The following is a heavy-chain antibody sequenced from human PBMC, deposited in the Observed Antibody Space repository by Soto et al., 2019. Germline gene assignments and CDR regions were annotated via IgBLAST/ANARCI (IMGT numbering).Heavy chain of an antibody. Sequence: SVKVSCKASGGTFSSYAISWVRQAPGQGLEWMGGIIPIFGTANYAQKFQGRVTITADESTSTAYMELSSLRSEDTAVYYCARAWDRLGELSLAWWFDPWGQGTLVTVSS. CDR3: ARAWDRLGELSLAWWFDP. J-gene: IGHJ5*02. V-gene: IGHV1-69*13. D-gene: IGHD3-16*02. CDR1: GGTFSSYA. CDR2: IIPIFGTA.